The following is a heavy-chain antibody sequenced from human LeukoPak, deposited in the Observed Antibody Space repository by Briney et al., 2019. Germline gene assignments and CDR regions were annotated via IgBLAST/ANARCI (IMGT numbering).Heavy chain of an antibody. D-gene: IGHD2-15*01. V-gene: IGHV3-23*01. J-gene: IGHJ3*02. Sequence: GGSLRLSCAASGFTFSSYAMSWVRQAPGKGLEWVSAISGSGGSTYYADSVKGRFTISRDNSKNTLYLQMNSLRAEDTAVYYCARDRGYCSGGSCSRDIWGQGTMVTVSS. CDR1: GFTFSSYA. CDR3: ARDRGYCSGGSCSRDI. CDR2: ISGSGGST.